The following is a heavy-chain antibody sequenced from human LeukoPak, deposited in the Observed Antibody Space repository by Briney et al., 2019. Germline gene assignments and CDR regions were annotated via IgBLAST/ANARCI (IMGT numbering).Heavy chain of an antibody. CDR1: GYTFTGYY. CDR3: AREGDYYDSSGINAFDI. J-gene: IGHJ3*02. CDR2: INPNSGGT. V-gene: IGHV1-2*02. D-gene: IGHD3-22*01. Sequence: GSVKVSCKASGYTFTGYYMHWVRQAPGQGLEWMGWINPNSGGTNYAQKFQGRVTMTRDTSISTAYMELSRLRSDDTAVYYCAREGDYYDSSGINAFDIWGQGTMVTVSS.